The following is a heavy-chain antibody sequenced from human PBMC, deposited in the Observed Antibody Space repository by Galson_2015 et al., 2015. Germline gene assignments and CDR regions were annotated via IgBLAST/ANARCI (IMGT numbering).Heavy chain of an antibody. J-gene: IGHJ4*02. Sequence: SLRLSCAASGFTFSSYAMHWVRQAPGKGLEWVAVISYDGSNKYYADSVKGRFTISRDNSKNTLYLQMNSLRAEDTAVYYCARESLNVALDYWGQGTLVTVSS. V-gene: IGHV3-30-3*01. CDR1: GFTFSSYA. CDR2: ISYDGSNK. D-gene: IGHD5-12*01. CDR3: ARESLNVALDY.